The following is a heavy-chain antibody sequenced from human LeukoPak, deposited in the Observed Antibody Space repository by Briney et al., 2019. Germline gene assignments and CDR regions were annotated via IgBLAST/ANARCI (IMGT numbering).Heavy chain of an antibody. CDR1: GGSISSYY. CDR2: IYYSGST. J-gene: IGHJ4*02. CDR3: ARETAAPGIAAAGGFDY. V-gene: IGHV4-59*01. Sequence: SETLSLTCTASGGSISSYYWSWIRQPPGKGLEWIGYIYYSGSTNYNPSLKSRVTISVDTSKNQFSLKLSSVTAADTAVYYCARETAAPGIAAAGGFDYWGQGTLVTVSS. D-gene: IGHD6-13*01.